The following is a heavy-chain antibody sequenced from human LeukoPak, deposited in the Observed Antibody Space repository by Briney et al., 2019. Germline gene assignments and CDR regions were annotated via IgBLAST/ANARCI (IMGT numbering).Heavy chain of an antibody. CDR1: GFTVSSNY. J-gene: IGHJ4*02. V-gene: IGHV3-53*01. CDR2: IYSGGST. D-gene: IGHD3-10*01. CDR3: ARAWFGVFYFDY. Sequence: GGSLRLSCAASGFTVSSNYMSWVRQAPGKGLEWVSVIYSGGSTYYADSVKGRFTISRDNSKNTLYPQMNSLRAEDTAVYYCARAWFGVFYFDYWGQGTLVTVSS.